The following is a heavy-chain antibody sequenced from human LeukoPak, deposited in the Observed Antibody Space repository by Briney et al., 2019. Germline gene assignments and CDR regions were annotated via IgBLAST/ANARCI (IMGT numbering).Heavy chain of an antibody. D-gene: IGHD2-2*01. CDR3: ARVRGYCSSTSCRTPGWFDP. Sequence: ASVRVSCKASGYTFTGYYMHWVRQAPGQGLEWMGWISAYNGNTNYAQKLQGRVTMTTDTSTSTAYMELRSLRSDDTAVYYCARVRGYCSSTSCRTPGWFDPWGQGTLVTVSS. V-gene: IGHV1-18*04. CDR1: GYTFTGYY. CDR2: ISAYNGNT. J-gene: IGHJ5*02.